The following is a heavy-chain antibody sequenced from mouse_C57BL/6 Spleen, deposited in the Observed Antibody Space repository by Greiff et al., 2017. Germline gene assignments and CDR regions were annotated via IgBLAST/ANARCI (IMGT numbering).Heavy chain of an antibody. D-gene: IGHD6-5*01. V-gene: IGHV1-72*01. CDR3: ARKGGSLYYYAMDY. J-gene: IGHJ4*01. Sequence: QVQLQQSGAELVKPGASVKLSCKASGYTFTSYWMRWVKQRPGRGLEWIGRIDPNSGGTKYNEKFKSKATLTVDKPSSTAYMQLSSLTSEDSAVYYCARKGGSLYYYAMDYWGQGTSVTVSS. CDR2: IDPNSGGT. CDR1: GYTFTSYW.